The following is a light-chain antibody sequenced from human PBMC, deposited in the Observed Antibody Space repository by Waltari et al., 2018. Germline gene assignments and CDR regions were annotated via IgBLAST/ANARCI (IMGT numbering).Light chain of an antibody. Sequence: DILMTQSPSTLSASVGDRVTITCRASQSIIGWLSWYPQPPGKAPKILFSDVSSLESGVPSRLSGSGSGTKFPLTISSLQPDDFATYYCQHYSSYLVTFGEGTKVEI. V-gene: IGKV1-5*01. CDR3: QHYSSYLVT. CDR2: DVS. J-gene: IGKJ4*01. CDR1: QSIIGW.